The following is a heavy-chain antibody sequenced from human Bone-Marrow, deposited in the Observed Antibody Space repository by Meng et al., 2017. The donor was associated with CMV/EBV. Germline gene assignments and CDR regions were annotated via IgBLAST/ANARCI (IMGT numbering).Heavy chain of an antibody. D-gene: IGHD2-2*03. J-gene: IGHJ4*02. V-gene: IGHV1-2*06. Sequence: QVQLVESGSVAKKPGASVKVSFKTSGYTFVGHYIPWVRQAPGQGLEWMGRINLKSAGTDYVEKFQGRVTMTRDTSNTIVYMELSRLTADDTAVYYCTRTWIDSFTPDFDYWGQGSLVTVSS. CDR2: INLKSAGT. CDR1: GYTFVGHY. CDR3: TRTWIDSFTPDFDY.